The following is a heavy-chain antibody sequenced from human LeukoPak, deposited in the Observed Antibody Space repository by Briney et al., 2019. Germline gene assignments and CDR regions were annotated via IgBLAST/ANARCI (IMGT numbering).Heavy chain of an antibody. CDR1: GFTFSSYA. V-gene: IGHV3-30-3*01. J-gene: IGHJ4*02. CDR3: AREAVGATFDY. Sequence: GGSLRLSCAASGFTFSSYAMHWVRQAPGKGLEWVAVISHDGSNKYYADSVKGRFTISRDNSKNTLYLQINSLRAEDTAIYYCAREAVGATFDYWGQGTLVTVSS. D-gene: IGHD1-26*01. CDR2: ISHDGSNK.